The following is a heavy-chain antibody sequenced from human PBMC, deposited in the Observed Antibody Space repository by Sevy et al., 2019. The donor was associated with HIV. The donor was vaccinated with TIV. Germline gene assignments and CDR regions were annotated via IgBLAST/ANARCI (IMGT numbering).Heavy chain of an antibody. V-gene: IGHV1-18*01. D-gene: IGHD3-10*01. CDR3: ARDVYYYGSGSYKNAFDI. CDR2: ISAYNGNT. CDR1: GYTFTSYG. J-gene: IGHJ3*02. Sequence: ASVKVSCKASGYTFTSYGISWVRQAPGQGLEWMGWISAYNGNTNYAQKLQGRGTMTTDTSTSTAYMELRSLRSDDTAVYYCARDVYYYGSGSYKNAFDIWGQGTMVTVSS.